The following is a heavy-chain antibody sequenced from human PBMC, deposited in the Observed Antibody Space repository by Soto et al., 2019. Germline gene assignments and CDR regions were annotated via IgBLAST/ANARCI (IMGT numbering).Heavy chain of an antibody. J-gene: IGHJ4*02. V-gene: IGHV4-30-2*01. Sequence: SETLSLTCAVSGGSISSGGYSWSWIRQPPGKGLEWIGYIYHSGSTYYNPSLKSRVTISVDRSKNQFSLKLSSVTAADTAVYYCARGDGYNAFDYWGQGTLVTVSS. D-gene: IGHD5-12*01. CDR2: IYHSGST. CDR1: GGSISSGGYS. CDR3: ARGDGYNAFDY.